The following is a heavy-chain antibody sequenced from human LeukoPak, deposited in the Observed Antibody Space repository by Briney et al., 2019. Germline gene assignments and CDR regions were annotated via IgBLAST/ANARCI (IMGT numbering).Heavy chain of an antibody. V-gene: IGHV3-7*01. Sequence: GGSLRLSCAASGFTFSSHWMTWVRQAPGKGLEWVANVNQDGSERYYVDSVKGRFTISRDNAKNSLYLQMNSLRAEDTAVYYCARDSEYSSSFALDIWGQGTMVTVSS. CDR3: ARDSEYSSSFALDI. J-gene: IGHJ3*02. CDR1: GFTFSSHW. CDR2: VNQDGSER. D-gene: IGHD6-13*01.